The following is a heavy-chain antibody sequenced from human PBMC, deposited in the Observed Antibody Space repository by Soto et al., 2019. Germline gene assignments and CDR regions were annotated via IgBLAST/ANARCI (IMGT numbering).Heavy chain of an antibody. Sequence: QITLNESGPTLVKPAQNLTLTCTFSGFSLSTGGVGVGWIRQPPGKAQEWLGFIYWDDEKRYSPSLKSRLTISKDTSKSLMVLIMTNMDPIDTATYYCAHRLGQSGSNWVSGAFDIWGQGTMVTVSS. CDR1: GFSLSTGGVG. CDR3: AHRLGQSGSNWVSGAFDI. J-gene: IGHJ3*02. V-gene: IGHV2-5*02. D-gene: IGHD6-13*01. CDR2: IYWDDEK.